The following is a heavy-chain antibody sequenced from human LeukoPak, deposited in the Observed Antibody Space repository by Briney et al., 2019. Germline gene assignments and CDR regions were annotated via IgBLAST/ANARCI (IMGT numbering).Heavy chain of an antibody. CDR3: ARKADDHSGMWSVPRYYFDY. D-gene: IGHD3-10*01. CDR1: GYTFTSYG. V-gene: IGHV1-18*01. Sequence: ASVKVSCKASGYTFTSYGISWVRQAPGQGLEWMGWISAYNGNTNYAQKLQGRVTMTTDTSTSTAYMELRSLRSDDTAVYYCARKADDHSGMWSVPRYYFDYWGQGTLVTVSS. CDR2: ISAYNGNT. J-gene: IGHJ4*02.